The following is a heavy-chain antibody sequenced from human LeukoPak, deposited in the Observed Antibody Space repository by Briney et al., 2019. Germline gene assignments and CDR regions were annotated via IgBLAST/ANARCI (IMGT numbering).Heavy chain of an antibody. CDR3: ARDLNFWSSYFDY. D-gene: IGHD3-3*01. J-gene: IGHJ4*02. CDR2: ISSNGGST. Sequence: GGSLRLSCAASGFTFSSYAMHWVRQAPGKGLEYVSAISSNGGSTYYANSVKGRFTISRDNSKNTLYLQMGSLRAEDMAVYYCARDLNFWSSYFDYWGQGTLVTVSS. CDR1: GFTFSSYA. V-gene: IGHV3-64*01.